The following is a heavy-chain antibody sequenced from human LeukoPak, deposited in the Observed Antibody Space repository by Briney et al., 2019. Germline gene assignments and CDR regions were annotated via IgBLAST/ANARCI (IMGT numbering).Heavy chain of an antibody. Sequence: PGGSLRLSCAASGFTFSKAWMSWVRQATGKGLEWLGRIKRNADGRTTDYGAAGQGTITSAREDSQNTLYLQLDSLKAEDTAVYYCSTYRWQYDSSGYDYWGQGTLVAVSS. CDR2: IKRNADGRTT. V-gene: IGHV3-15*01. D-gene: IGHD3-22*01. J-gene: IGHJ4*02. CDR3: STYRWQYDSSGYDY. CDR1: GFTFSKAW.